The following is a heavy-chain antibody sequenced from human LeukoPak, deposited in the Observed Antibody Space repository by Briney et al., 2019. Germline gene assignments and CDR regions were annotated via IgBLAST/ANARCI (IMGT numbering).Heavy chain of an antibody. J-gene: IGHJ4*02. CDR2: ITDKGNRYTT. D-gene: IGHD2-2*01. CDR1: GFTFTDHY. Sequence: GSLRLSCAASGFTFTDHYMDWVRPAPGKGREWVGRITDKGNRYTTKYATSAKGRFTISRDDAKKSLYLQMNSLKTEDTATYYCARVCNTIACYGGNFDYWGQGTLVTVSS. CDR3: ARVCNTIACYGGNFDY. V-gene: IGHV3-72*01.